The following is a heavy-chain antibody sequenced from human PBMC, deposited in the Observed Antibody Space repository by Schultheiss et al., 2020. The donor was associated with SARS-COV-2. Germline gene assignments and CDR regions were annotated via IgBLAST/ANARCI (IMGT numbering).Heavy chain of an antibody. CDR3: ARDRSSSWSYDP. D-gene: IGHD6-13*01. CDR1: GGSISSSSYY. Sequence: SETLSLTCTVSGGSISSSSYYWSWIRQPPGKGLEWIGEINHSGSTNYNPSLKSRVTMSVDTSKNQFSLKLSSVTAADTAVYYCARDRSSSWSYDPWGQGTLVTVSS. J-gene: IGHJ5*02. CDR2: INHSGST. V-gene: IGHV4-39*07.